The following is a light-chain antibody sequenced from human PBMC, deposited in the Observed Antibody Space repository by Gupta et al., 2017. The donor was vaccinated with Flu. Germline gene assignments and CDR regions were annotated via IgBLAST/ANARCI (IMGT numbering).Light chain of an antibody. V-gene: IGKV3-20*01. CDR1: RSGNSNY. CDR3: QQYGSSPLT. Sequence: GTLSLSPGERATRSCRDSRSGNSNYLAWYQQKVGQAPRLIIYGASSRATGIPDRVSGSGSGTDFTITISRLEPEDFAVLYCQQYGSSPLTFGQGTKVEIK. J-gene: IGKJ1*01. CDR2: GAS.